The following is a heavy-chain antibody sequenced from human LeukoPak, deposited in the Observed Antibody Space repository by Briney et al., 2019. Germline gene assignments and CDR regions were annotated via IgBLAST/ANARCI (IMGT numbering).Heavy chain of an antibody. CDR2: IHGDGRTT. Sequence: PGGSLRLSCAASGFTFSSYWIHGVRQVPGKALVWVSRIHGDGRTTTYADSVKGRFTISRDNAKNTLYLQMNSLRAEDTAVYYCARDNGENYHTAFDYWGQGTLVTVSS. J-gene: IGHJ4*02. CDR1: GFTFSSYW. V-gene: IGHV3-74*03. D-gene: IGHD2-8*01. CDR3: ARDNGENYHTAFDY.